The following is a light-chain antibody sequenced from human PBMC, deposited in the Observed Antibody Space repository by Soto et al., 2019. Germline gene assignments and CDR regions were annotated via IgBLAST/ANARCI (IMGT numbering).Light chain of an antibody. CDR2: DIS. J-gene: IGKJ5*01. Sequence: EVVLTQSPGTLSLSPGERATLSCRASQSIARTDLAWYQQKPGQAPRLLIYDISTRATGIPDRFSASGSGTDFTLTISGLETEEFAVYYCQQYGYSPITFGQGTRLEIK. CDR3: QQYGYSPIT. V-gene: IGKV3-20*01. CDR1: QSIARTD.